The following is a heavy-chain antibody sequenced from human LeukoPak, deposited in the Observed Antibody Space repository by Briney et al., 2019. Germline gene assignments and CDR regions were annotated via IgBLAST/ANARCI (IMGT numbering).Heavy chain of an antibody. CDR1: GFTFSYDW. CDR2: IKDGAIST. Sequence: GSQRLSCATSGFTFSYDWNRWVRQAPGEGLVWVSSIKDGAISTAYADSVKGRFIISRDNTNNTLYLHMNSLRADAKAVDYCERDLGQCSGGAGHPVAFDLGAEETRDSVSS. D-gene: IGHD2-15*01. V-gene: IGHV3-74*03. J-gene: IGHJ3*01. CDR3: ERDLGQCSGGAGHPVAFDL.